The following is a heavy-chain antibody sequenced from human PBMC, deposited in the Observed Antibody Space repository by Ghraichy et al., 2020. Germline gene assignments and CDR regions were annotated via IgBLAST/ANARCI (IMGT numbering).Heavy chain of an antibody. D-gene: IGHD6-6*01. Sequence: ESLNISCTVSGGSISSSSYYWGWIRQPPGKGLEWIGSIHYTGNTYYNPSLKSRVTIYGDTSKNQFSLKLSSVTAADTAVYYCARLLGIAARPFDYWGQGTLVAVSS. J-gene: IGHJ4*02. CDR2: IHYTGNT. V-gene: IGHV4-39*01. CDR3: ARLLGIAARPFDY. CDR1: GGSISSSSYY.